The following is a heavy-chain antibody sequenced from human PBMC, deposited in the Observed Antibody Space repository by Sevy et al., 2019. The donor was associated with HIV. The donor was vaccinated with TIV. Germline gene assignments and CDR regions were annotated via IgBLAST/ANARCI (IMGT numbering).Heavy chain of an antibody. J-gene: IGHJ4*02. CDR1: GFTFSSYG. Sequence: GGSLRLSCAASGFTFSSYGMHWVRQAPGKGLGWVAVIGYDGSNKYYADSVKGRFTISRDNSKNTLYLQMNSLRAEDTAVYYCARDEEQQVDYWGQGTLVTVSS. V-gene: IGHV3-33*01. D-gene: IGHD6-13*01. CDR3: ARDEEQQVDY. CDR2: IGYDGSNK.